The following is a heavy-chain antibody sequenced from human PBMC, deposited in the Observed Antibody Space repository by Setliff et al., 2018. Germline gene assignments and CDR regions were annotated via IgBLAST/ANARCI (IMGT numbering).Heavy chain of an antibody. D-gene: IGHD3-3*01. Sequence: PGGSLRLSCAASGFTFSDYSMNWVRQAPGTGLEWVAFILYDGSDKYYADSVKGRFTISRDNAKNTLFLQMKSLRAEDTAVYYCARGGRFAHYMDVWGKGTTVTVSS. V-gene: IGHV3-30*02. J-gene: IGHJ6*03. CDR1: GFTFSDYS. CDR2: ILYDGSDK. CDR3: ARGGRFAHYMDV.